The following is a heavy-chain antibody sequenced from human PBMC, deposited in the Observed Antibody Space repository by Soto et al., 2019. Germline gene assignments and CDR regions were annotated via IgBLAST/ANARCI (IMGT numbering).Heavy chain of an antibody. CDR1: GGSISIGGYS. V-gene: IGHV4-30-2*01. Sequence: PSEALALTCAFSGGSISIGGYSWSWIRQPPGKGLEWIGYIYHSGSTYYNPSLKSRVTISVDRSKNQFSLKLSSVTAADTAVYYCARGYSGPSFNDYWGQGTLVTVSS. J-gene: IGHJ4*02. D-gene: IGHD2-2*01. CDR2: IYHSGST. CDR3: ARGYSGPSFNDY.